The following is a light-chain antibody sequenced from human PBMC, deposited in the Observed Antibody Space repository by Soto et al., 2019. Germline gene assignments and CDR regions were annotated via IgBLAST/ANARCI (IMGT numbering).Light chain of an antibody. Sequence: EIVMTQVPATLSVSPGERATLSCRASQSVRRNLAWFQQKPGQAPRLPIYGASSRATGIPDRFSGSGSGTDFTRTISRLEPEDFAVYYCQQYGSSSWTFGQGTKVDIK. CDR1: QSVRRN. V-gene: IGKV3-20*01. J-gene: IGKJ1*01. CDR2: GAS. CDR3: QQYGSSSWT.